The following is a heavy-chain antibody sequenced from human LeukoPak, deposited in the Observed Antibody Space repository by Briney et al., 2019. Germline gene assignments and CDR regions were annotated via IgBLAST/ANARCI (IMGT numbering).Heavy chain of an antibody. D-gene: IGHD5-12*01. Sequence: EASVKVSCKASGYTFTSYDINWVRQATGQGLEWMGWMNPNSGNTGYAQKFQGRVTMTRNTSTSTAYMELSSLRSEDTAVYYCARRSSGYDGYYFDYWGQGTLVTVSS. CDR2: MNPNSGNT. CDR3: ARRSSGYDGYYFDY. J-gene: IGHJ4*02. V-gene: IGHV1-8*01. CDR1: GYTFTSYD.